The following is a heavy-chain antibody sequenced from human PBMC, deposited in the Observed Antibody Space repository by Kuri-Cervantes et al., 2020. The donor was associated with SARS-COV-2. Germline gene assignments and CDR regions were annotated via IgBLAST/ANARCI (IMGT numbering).Heavy chain of an antibody. CDR3: ARGYRYCSSTSCPTPYYFDY. D-gene: IGHD2-2*01. Sequence: SVKVSCKASGGTFSSYAISWVRQAPGQGLEWMGGIIPIFGTANYAQKFQGRVTITADKSTSTAYMELSSLRSEDTAVYYCARGYRYCSSTSCPTPYYFDYWGQGTLVPSPQ. V-gene: IGHV1-69*06. CDR2: IIPIFGTA. CDR1: GGTFSSYA. J-gene: IGHJ4*02.